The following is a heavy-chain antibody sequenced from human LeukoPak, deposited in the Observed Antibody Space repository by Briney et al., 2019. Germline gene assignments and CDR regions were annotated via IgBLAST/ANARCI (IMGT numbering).Heavy chain of an antibody. Sequence: ASVKVSCKASGYTFTSYAMHWVRQAPGQRLEWMGWINAGNGNTKYSQKFQGRVTITRDTSASTAYMELSSLRSEDTAVYYCARDSRKYCSSTSCWKFDPWGQGTLVTVSS. J-gene: IGHJ5*02. V-gene: IGHV1-3*01. CDR1: GYTFTSYA. D-gene: IGHD2-2*01. CDR2: INAGNGNT. CDR3: ARDSRKYCSSTSCWKFDP.